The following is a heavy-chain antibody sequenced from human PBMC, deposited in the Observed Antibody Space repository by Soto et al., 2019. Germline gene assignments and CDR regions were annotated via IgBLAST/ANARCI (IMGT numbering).Heavy chain of an antibody. D-gene: IGHD3-22*01. J-gene: IGHJ6*02. CDR3: ARGPVIVVPPAYYYYGMDV. Sequence: QVQLVQSGAEVKKPGASVKVSCKASGYTFTSYAMHWVRQAPGQRLEWMGWINAGNGNTKYSQKFQGRVTITRDTSASTAYMELSSLRSEDTAVYYCARGPVIVVPPAYYYYGMDVWGQGTTVTVSS. CDR2: INAGNGNT. V-gene: IGHV1-3*01. CDR1: GYTFTSYA.